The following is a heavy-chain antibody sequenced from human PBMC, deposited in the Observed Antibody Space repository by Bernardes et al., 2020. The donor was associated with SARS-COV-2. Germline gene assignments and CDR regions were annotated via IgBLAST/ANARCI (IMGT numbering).Heavy chain of an antibody. D-gene: IGHD5-12*01. CDR3: ASRMATRWGFVY. J-gene: IGHJ4*02. CDR2: IYRGGST. CDR1: GITVSSND. Sequence: GGSLRLSCAASGITVSSNDMGWVRQAPGKGLEWVSVIYRGGSTYYADSVKGRLSTSRDNSENTLFLQLNSMIVEDTAVEYCASRMATRWGFVYLGQGTLVTLSS. V-gene: IGHV3-66*02.